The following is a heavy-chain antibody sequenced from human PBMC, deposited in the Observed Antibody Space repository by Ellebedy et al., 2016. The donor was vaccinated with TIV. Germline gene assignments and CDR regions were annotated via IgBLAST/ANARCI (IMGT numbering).Heavy chain of an antibody. Sequence: SETLSLXXTVSGGSISTNNNYWGWIHQPPGKGLEWIASIYYSGNTYYNTSLKSRVTISVDTSMNHFSLRLSSVTAADTAVYYCATHTPNDYFDFWGQGTLVTVSS. J-gene: IGHJ4*02. D-gene: IGHD5-18*01. CDR3: ATHTPNDYFDF. V-gene: IGHV4-39*02. CDR2: IYYSGNT. CDR1: GGSISTNNNY.